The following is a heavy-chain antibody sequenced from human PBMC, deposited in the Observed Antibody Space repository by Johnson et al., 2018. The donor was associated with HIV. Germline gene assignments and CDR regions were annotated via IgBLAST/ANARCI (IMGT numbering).Heavy chain of an antibody. Sequence: EVQLVESGGGSAQPGGSLRLSCAASGFTFSSYAMSWVRQAPGKGLEWVSSISATGGSTYSADSVRGRLTISRDNSKNTLYLQMNSLRAEDTGVYYCAKDLRVVNGVDDAFDIWGQGTMVTVSS. CDR3: AKDLRVVNGVDDAFDI. J-gene: IGHJ3*02. V-gene: IGHV3-23*04. D-gene: IGHD3-3*01. CDR2: ISATGGST. CDR1: GFTFSSYA.